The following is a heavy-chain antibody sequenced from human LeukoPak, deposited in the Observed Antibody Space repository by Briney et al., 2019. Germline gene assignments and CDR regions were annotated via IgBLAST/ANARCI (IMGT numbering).Heavy chain of an antibody. V-gene: IGHV3-23*01. D-gene: IGHD1-1*01. CDR3: AKDQLELSSPLFDY. CDR2: ISGSGGST. J-gene: IGHJ4*02. CDR1: GFTFSSYW. Sequence: GSLRLSCAASGFTFSSYWMSWVRQAPGKGLEWVSAISGSGGSTYYADSVKGRFTISRDNSKNTLYLQMNSLRAEDTAVYYCAKDQLELSSPLFDYWGQGTLVTVSS.